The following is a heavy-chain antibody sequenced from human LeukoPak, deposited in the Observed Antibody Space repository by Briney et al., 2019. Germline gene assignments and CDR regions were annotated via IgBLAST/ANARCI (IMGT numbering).Heavy chain of an antibody. J-gene: IGHJ4*02. D-gene: IGHD4-17*01. Sequence: GGSLRLSCAASGFTFSRYGMHWVRQAPAKGLEWVTIISYDGSNKYYADSVKGRFTISRDNSKNTLYLQMNSLRAEYTAVYYCAKSTTVTQRGYFDYWGQGTLVTVSS. CDR1: GFTFSRYG. V-gene: IGHV3-30*18. CDR2: ISYDGSNK. CDR3: AKSTTVTQRGYFDY.